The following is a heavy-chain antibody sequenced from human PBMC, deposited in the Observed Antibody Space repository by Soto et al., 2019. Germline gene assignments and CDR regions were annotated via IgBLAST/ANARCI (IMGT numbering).Heavy chain of an antibody. Sequence: PGGSLIVSCTASEVTISTYSMNWVSKTPGKGLEWVSAISGSGGSTYYADSVKGRFTISRDNSKNTLYLQMNSLRAEDTAVYYCAKDHQSGSYHFDYWGQGTLVTVSS. J-gene: IGHJ4*02. CDR3: AKDHQSGSYHFDY. D-gene: IGHD1-26*01. CDR2: ISGSGGST. CDR1: EVTISTYS. V-gene: IGHV3-23*01.